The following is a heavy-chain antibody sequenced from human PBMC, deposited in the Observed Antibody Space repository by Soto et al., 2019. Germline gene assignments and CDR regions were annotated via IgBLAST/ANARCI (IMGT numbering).Heavy chain of an antibody. CDR1: GFTFSGSA. D-gene: IGHD6-19*01. V-gene: IGHV3-73*02. CDR2: IKSKANSCAT. CDR3: SSQWLGEQEVFDY. Sequence: EVQLVESGGGLVQPGGSLKLSCAASGFTFSGSAMHWVRQDSGKGLEWVGRIKSKANSCATAYAATVKGRFTISRDDSKNTAYLQMNSLKTEDTAVYYCSSQWLGEQEVFDYWGQGTLVTVSS. J-gene: IGHJ4*02.